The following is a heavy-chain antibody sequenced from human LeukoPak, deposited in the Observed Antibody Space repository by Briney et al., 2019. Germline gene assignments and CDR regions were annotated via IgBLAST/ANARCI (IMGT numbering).Heavy chain of an antibody. CDR2: ISGSGGST. CDR3: ARKQDYYDSSGYYYY. D-gene: IGHD3-22*01. J-gene: IGHJ4*02. V-gene: IGHV3-23*01. CDR1: GGSISSSN. Sequence: ETLSLTCAVSGGSISSSNWWSWVRQPPGKGLEWVSAISGSGGSTYYADSVKGRFTISRDNSKNTLYLQMNSLRAEDTAVYYCARKQDYYDSSGYYYYWGQGTLVTVSS.